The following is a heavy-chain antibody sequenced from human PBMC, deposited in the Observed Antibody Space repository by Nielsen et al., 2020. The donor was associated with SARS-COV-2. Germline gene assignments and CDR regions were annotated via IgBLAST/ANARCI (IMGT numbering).Heavy chain of an antibody. J-gene: IGHJ3*02. CDR1: GYTFTSYY. D-gene: IGHD1-1*01. CDR3: ARDRNDDDAFDI. Sequence: ASVKVSCKASGYTFTSYYMHWVRQAPGQGLEWMGIINPSGGSASYAQKFQGRVTMTRDTSTSTVYMELSSLRSEDTAVYYCARDRNDDDAFDIWGQGTMVTVSS. CDR2: INPSGGSA. V-gene: IGHV1-46*01.